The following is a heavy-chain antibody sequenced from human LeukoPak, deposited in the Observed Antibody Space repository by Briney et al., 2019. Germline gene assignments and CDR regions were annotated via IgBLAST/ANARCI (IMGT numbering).Heavy chain of an antibody. D-gene: IGHD3-10*01. J-gene: IGHJ4*02. V-gene: IGHV3-23*01. Sequence: GGSLRLSCAASGFTFSSYGMSWVRQAPGKGLEWVSGISGSGSDGSTYYADSVKGRFTISRDNSKNTLYLQMNSLRAEDTAVYYCAKGGWRNYYGSGSYSDYWGQGTLVTVSS. CDR1: GFTFSSYG. CDR3: AKGGWRNYYGSGSYSDY. CDR2: ISGSGSDGST.